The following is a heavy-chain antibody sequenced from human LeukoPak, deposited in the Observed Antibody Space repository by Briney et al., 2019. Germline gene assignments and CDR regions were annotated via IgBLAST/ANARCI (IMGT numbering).Heavy chain of an antibody. CDR2: ISAYNGNT. CDR3: ARALAEVGATSAFDY. V-gene: IGHV1-18*01. Sequence: ASVKVSCKASGYTFTSYGISWVRQAPGQGLEWMGWISAYNGNTNYAQKLQGRVTMTTDTSMSTAYMELRSLRSDDTAVYYCARALAEVGATSAFDYWGQGTLVTVSS. J-gene: IGHJ4*02. CDR1: GYTFTSYG. D-gene: IGHD1-26*01.